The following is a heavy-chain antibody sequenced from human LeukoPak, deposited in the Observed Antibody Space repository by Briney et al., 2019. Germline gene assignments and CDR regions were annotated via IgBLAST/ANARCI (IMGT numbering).Heavy chain of an antibody. CDR1: GYTFTSYG. D-gene: IGHD3-10*01. CDR2: ISAYNGNT. J-gene: IGHJ6*02. V-gene: IGHV1-18*01. Sequence: ASVKVPCKASGYTFTSYGISWVRQAPGQGLEWMGWISAYNGNTNYAQKLQGRVTMTTDTSTSTAYMELRSLRSDDTAVYYCARDGQRITMVRGVFGMDVWGQGTTVTVSS. CDR3: ARDGQRITMVRGVFGMDV.